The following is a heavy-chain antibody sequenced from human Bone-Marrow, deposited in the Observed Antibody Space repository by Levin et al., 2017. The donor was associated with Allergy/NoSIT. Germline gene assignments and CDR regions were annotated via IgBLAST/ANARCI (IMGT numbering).Heavy chain of an antibody. V-gene: IGHV3-15*07. CDR1: GFTLKNAW. Sequence: PGGSLRLSCAASGFTLKNAWINWVRQAPGKGLEWVGRFKGKTDGGTADYAAPVKGRFTISRDDSKNTLYLQMNSLKTEDTAVYYCATVRYCTSGVCYARYYYYYGMDVWGQGTTVTVSS. D-gene: IGHD2-8*01. CDR3: ATVRYCTSGVCYARYYYYYGMDV. CDR2: FKGKTDGGTA. J-gene: IGHJ6*02.